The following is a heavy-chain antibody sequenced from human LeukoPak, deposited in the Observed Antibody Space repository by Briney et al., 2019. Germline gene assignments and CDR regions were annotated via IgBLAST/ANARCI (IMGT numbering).Heavy chain of an antibody. CDR3: ARDGDSGYDWAVWFDP. Sequence: PSETLSLTCTVSGGSISSSSYYWGWIRQPPGKGLEWIGSIYYSGSTYYNPSLKSRVPISVDTSKNQFSLKLSSVTAADTAVYYCARDGDSGYDWAVWFDPWGQGTLVTVSS. D-gene: IGHD5-12*01. CDR2: IYYSGST. J-gene: IGHJ5*02. CDR1: GGSISSSSYY. V-gene: IGHV4-39*07.